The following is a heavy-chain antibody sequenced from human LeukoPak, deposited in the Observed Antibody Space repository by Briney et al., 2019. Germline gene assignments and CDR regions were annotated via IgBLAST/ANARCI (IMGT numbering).Heavy chain of an antibody. Sequence: PGGSLRLSCAVSGFIVSSDYMSWVRQAPGKGLEWVSVIYSGGNTYYADSVKGRFTISRDTSQNTLYLQMNSLRAEDTAVYYCAKNLYCGGGSCYPSALGMDVWGQGTTVTVSS. J-gene: IGHJ6*02. CDR2: IYSGGNT. V-gene: IGHV3-53*01. CDR1: GFIVSSDY. D-gene: IGHD2-15*01. CDR3: AKNLYCGGGSCYPSALGMDV.